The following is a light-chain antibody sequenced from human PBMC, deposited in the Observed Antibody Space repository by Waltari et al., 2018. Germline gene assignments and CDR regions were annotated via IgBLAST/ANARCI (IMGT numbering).Light chain of an antibody. J-gene: IGLJ3*02. CDR2: DNS. CDR3: QSYDSSLSRV. Sequence: QSALTQPPSVSGAPGQRITISCTGSSSNIGAGYNVHWYQQLPGTAPKLLIYDNSNRPSGVPDRFSGSKSGTSASLAITGLQAEDEADYYCQSYDSSLSRVFGGGTKLTVL. V-gene: IGLV1-40*01. CDR1: SSNIGAGYN.